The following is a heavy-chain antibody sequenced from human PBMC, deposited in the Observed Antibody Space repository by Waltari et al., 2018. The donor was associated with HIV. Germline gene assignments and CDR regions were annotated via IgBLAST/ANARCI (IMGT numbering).Heavy chain of an antibody. Sequence: QVQLVQSGAEVKKPGSSVKVSCKASGGTFSSYAISWVRQAPGQGLEWMGGIIPIFGTANYAQKFQGRVTITADESTSTAYMELSSLRSEDTAVYYCARVCIVVVPAAIRAIGPYYYYGMDVWGQGTTVTVSS. V-gene: IGHV1-69*01. CDR1: GGTFSSYA. J-gene: IGHJ6*02. D-gene: IGHD2-2*02. CDR2: IIPIFGTA. CDR3: ARVCIVVVPAAIRAIGPYYYYGMDV.